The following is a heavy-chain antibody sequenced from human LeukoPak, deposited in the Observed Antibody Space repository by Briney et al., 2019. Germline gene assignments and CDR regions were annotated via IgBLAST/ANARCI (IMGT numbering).Heavy chain of an antibody. V-gene: IGHV4-34*01. CDR2: INHSGST. CDR1: GGSFSGYY. D-gene: IGHD3-10*01. CDR3: ARGPLGYGSGSYYNWFDP. J-gene: IGHJ5*02. Sequence: PSETLSLTCAVYGGSFSGYYWSWIRQPPGKGLEWVGEINHSGSTNYNSSLKSRVTISVDTSKNQFSLKLSSVTAADTAVYCCARGPLGYGSGSYYNWFDPWGQGTLVTVSS.